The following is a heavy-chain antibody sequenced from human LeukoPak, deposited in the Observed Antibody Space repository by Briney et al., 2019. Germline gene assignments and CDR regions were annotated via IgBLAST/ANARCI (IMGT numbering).Heavy chain of an antibody. V-gene: IGHV4-30-2*01. J-gene: IGHJ4*02. CDR3: ARDSGYYRYFDY. CDR1: GGSISSGGYS. CDR2: IYLSGST. Sequence: SQTLSLTCAVSGGSISSGGYSWSWIRQPPGKGLEWIGYIYLSGSTYYNPSLKSRVTISVDRSKNQFSLKLSSVTAADTAVYYCARDSGYYRYFDYWGQGTLVTVSS. D-gene: IGHD3-22*01.